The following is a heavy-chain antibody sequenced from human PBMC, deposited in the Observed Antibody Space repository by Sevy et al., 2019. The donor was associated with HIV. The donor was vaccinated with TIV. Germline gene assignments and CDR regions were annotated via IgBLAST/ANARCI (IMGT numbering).Heavy chain of an antibody. CDR1: GFTFSSYS. J-gene: IGHJ4*02. CDR3: ARDIVVVTAILDY. V-gene: IGHV3-21*01. D-gene: IGHD2-21*02. CDR2: ISSSSSYI. Sequence: GGSLRLSCAASGFTFSSYSMNWVRQAPGKGLEWVSSISSSSSYIHYADSVKGRFPISRDNAKNSLFLQMNSLRAEDTAVYYCARDIVVVTAILDYWGQGTLVTVSS.